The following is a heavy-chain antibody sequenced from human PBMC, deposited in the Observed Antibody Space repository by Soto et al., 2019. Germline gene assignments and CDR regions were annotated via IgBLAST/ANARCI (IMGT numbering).Heavy chain of an antibody. CDR2: IYPGDSDT. CDR3: ARQAVYSSGWTS. Sequence: PGESLKISCKGSAYSFTSYWIGWVRQMPGKGLELMGIIYPGDSDTRYSPSFQGQVTISADKSISTAYLQWSSLQASDSAVYYCARQAVYSSGWTSWGQGTLVTSPQ. J-gene: IGHJ5*02. CDR1: AYSFTSYW. D-gene: IGHD6-25*01. V-gene: IGHV5-51*01.